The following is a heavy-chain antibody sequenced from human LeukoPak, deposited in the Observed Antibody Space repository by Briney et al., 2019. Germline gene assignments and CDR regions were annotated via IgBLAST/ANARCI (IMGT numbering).Heavy chain of an antibody. CDR2: IYYSGST. Sequence: SETLSLTCTVSGGSISSSSYYWGWIRQPPGKGLEWIGSIYYSGSTYYNPSLKSRVTIPVDTSKNQFSLKLSSVTAADTAVYYCASPDFPFGPNWYFDLWGRGTLVTVSS. J-gene: IGHJ2*01. V-gene: IGHV4-39*07. CDR1: GGSISSSSYY. D-gene: IGHD3-10*01. CDR3: ASPDFPFGPNWYFDL.